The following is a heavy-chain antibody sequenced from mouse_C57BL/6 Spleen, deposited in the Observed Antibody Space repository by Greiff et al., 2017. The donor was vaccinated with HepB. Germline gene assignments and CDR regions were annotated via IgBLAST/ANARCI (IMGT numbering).Heavy chain of an antibody. CDR1: GYTFTSYW. D-gene: IGHD2-3*01. CDR2: IDPSDSYT. Sequence: QVQLQQPGAELVMPGASVKLSCKASGYTFTSYWMHWVKQRPGQGLEWIGEIDPSDSYTNYNQKFKGKSTLTVDKSSSTAYMQLSSLTSEDSAVYYCASSYDGYLFAYWGQGTLVTVSA. V-gene: IGHV1-69*01. J-gene: IGHJ3*01. CDR3: ASSYDGYLFAY.